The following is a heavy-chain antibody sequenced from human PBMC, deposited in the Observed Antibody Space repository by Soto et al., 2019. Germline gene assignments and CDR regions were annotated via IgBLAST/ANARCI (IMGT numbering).Heavy chain of an antibody. CDR2: ISSSSSYI. J-gene: IGHJ4*02. Sequence: EVQLVESGGGLVKPGGSLRLSCAAYGCTFRSYSMNWVRQAPGKGLEWVSSISSSSSYIYYADSVKGRFTISRDNAKNSLYLQMNSLRAEDTAVYYCARGNVLRYFDWFGAGVDYWGQGTLVTDSS. CDR3: ARGNVLRYFDWFGAGVDY. V-gene: IGHV3-21*01. CDR1: GCTFRSYS. D-gene: IGHD3-9*01.